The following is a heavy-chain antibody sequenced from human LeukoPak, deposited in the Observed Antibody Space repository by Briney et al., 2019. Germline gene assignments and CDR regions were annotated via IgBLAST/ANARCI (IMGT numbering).Heavy chain of an antibody. CDR2: IYTSGDT. J-gene: IGHJ3*02. CDR3: ARHVRAYDYDAFDI. D-gene: IGHD5-12*01. Sequence: PSETLSLTCTVSGGSISSYYWSWIRQPPGKGLECIGYIYTSGDTNYNPSLKSRVTISVDTSKNQFSLKLSSVTAADTAVYYCARHVRAYDYDAFDIWGQGTMVTVSS. CDR1: GGSISSYY. V-gene: IGHV4-4*09.